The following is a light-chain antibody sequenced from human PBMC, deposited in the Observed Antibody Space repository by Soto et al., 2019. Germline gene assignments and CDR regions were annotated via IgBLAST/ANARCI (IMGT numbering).Light chain of an antibody. Sequence: TVMTQSPATLSVSPGERATLSCRASQGLGTNLAWYQQRPGQAPRLLIYAASTRATGVPARFSGSGSETEFTLPVPSLQSGDFSLYYCQQYKHWPLSFGVGTKVEIK. CDR3: QQYKHWPLS. CDR1: QGLGTN. V-gene: IGKV3-15*01. CDR2: AAS. J-gene: IGKJ4*01.